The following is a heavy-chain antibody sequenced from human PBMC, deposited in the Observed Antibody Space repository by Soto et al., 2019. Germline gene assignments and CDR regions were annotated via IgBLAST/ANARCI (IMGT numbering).Heavy chain of an antibody. V-gene: IGHV4-34*01. J-gene: IGHJ5*02. CDR2: INRSGST. CDR1: GGSFSGYY. Sequence: SETLSLTCAVYGGSFSGYYWSWIRQPPGKGLEWIGEINRSGSTNYNPSLKSRVTISVDTSKNQFSLKLSSVTAADTAVYYCARRLMVYAIWFDPWGQGTLVTVSS. CDR3: ARRLMVYAIWFDP. D-gene: IGHD2-8*01.